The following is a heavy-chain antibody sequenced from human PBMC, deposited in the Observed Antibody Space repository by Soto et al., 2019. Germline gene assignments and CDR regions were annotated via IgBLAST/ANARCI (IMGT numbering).Heavy chain of an antibody. CDR2: IIPIIGTA. J-gene: IGHJ6*01. CDR3: ASWLKEAGIGGNYYYGIDV. D-gene: IGHD1-1*01. Sequence: GASVNAPSKDSGGAFNSISFSSAQQAPGQGIEGMGGIIPIIGTAESAKEFQGRDTITADESTSRAPGELSSLRSEDTAVYYCASWLKEAGIGGNYYYGIDVWGQGITVTVSS. V-gene: IGHV1-69*01. CDR1: GGAFNSIS.